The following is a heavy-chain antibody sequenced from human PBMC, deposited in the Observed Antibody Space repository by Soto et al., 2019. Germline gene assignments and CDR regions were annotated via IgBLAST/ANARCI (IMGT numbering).Heavy chain of an antibody. Sequence: GASVKVSCKASGYTFTSYYMHWVRQAPGQGLEWMGIINPSGGSTSYAQKFQGRVTMTRDTSTSTVYMELSSLRSEDKAVYNCARVLPFYVFLTGPLPYYYYYGMNAWGQGTRFTVS. CDR3: ARVLPFYVFLTGPLPYYYYYGMNA. V-gene: IGHV1-46*01. D-gene: IGHD3-9*01. CDR2: INPSGGST. J-gene: IGHJ6*02. CDR1: GYTFTSYY.